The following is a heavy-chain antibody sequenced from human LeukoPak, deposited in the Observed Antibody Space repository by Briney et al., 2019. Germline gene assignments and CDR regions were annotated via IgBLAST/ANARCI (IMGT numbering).Heavy chain of an antibody. CDR2: IYHSGST. V-gene: IGHV4-59*01. J-gene: IGHJ4*02. D-gene: IGHD3-10*01. CDR3: ARFGITVVRGEKYYFDY. Sequence: SETLSLTCAHSGGSISTYYWSWIRQPPGEGLWWGWYIYHSGSTYYTPSLKSRVTISVDTSKNQFSLKLSSVTAADTAVYYCARFGITVVRGEKYYFDYWGQGTLVTLSS. CDR1: GGSISTYY.